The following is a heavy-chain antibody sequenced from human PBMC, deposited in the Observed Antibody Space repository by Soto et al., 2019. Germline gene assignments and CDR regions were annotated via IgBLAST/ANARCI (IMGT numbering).Heavy chain of an antibody. D-gene: IGHD6-6*01. CDR3: AREAVSSLYYYYGMDV. J-gene: IGHJ6*02. CDR2: INPNSGGT. V-gene: IGHV1-2*04. CDR1: GYTFTGSY. Sequence: ASVKVSCKASGYTFTGSYMHWVRQAPGQGLEWMGWINPNSGGTNYAQKFQGWVTMTRDTSISTAYMELSRLRSDDTAVYYCAREAVSSLYYYYGMDVWGRGTTVTVAS.